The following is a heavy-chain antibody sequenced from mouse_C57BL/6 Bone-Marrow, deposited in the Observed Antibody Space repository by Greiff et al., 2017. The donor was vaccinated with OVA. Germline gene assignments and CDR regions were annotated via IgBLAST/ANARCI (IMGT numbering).Heavy chain of an antibody. Sequence: QVQLQQSGAELARPGASVKLSCKASGYTFTSCGISWVKQRTGQGLEWIGEIYPRSGNTYYNEKFKGKATLTADKSSSTAYMELRSLTSEDSAVYFCARIYDGYHSAWFAYWGQGTLVTVSA. CDR1: GYTFTSCG. CDR2: IYPRSGNT. D-gene: IGHD2-3*01. CDR3: ARIYDGYHSAWFAY. V-gene: IGHV1-81*01. J-gene: IGHJ3*01.